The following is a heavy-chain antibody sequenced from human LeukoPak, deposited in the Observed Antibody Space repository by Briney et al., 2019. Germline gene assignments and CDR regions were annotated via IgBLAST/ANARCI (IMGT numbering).Heavy chain of an antibody. Sequence: SETLSLTCTVSGGPISSSSYYWGWIRQPPGKGLEWIGSIYYSGSTYYNPSLKSRVTISVDTSKNQFSLKLSSVTAADTAVYYCARGTNYFDYWGQGTLVTVSS. D-gene: IGHD1-1*01. CDR1: GGPISSSSYY. CDR2: IYYSGST. CDR3: ARGTNYFDY. J-gene: IGHJ4*02. V-gene: IGHV4-39*07.